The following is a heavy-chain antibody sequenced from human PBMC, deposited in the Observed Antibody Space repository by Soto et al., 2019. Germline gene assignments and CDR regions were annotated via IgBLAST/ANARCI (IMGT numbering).Heavy chain of an antibody. J-gene: IGHJ4*02. V-gene: IGHV3-23*01. CDR2: IGGSGGSM. Sequence: EVQLLGTGGGLIQPGGSLRLSCAASGFPFSTFAMNWVRQASGKGLEWVSSIGGSGGSMYYADSVKGRFTVSRDNPTNALYLQMNSLRVEDTAVYYCAKDRGDGHYDLGYQFDYWGQGALVTVSS. CDR3: AKDRGDGHYDLGYQFDY. CDR1: GFPFSTFA. D-gene: IGHD3-22*01.